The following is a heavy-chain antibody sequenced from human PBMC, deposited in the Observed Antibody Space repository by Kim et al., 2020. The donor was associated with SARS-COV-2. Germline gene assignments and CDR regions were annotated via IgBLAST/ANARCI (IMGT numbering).Heavy chain of an antibody. J-gene: IGHJ6*02. CDR3: AKDRSSYYYYGMDV. CDR1: GFTFSSYA. Sequence: GGSLRLSCAASGFTFSSYAMHWVRQAPGKGLEWVAVIWYDGSNKYYADSVKGRFTISRDNSKNTLYLQMNSRRAEDTAVYYCAKDRSSYYYYGMDVWGQGPRSPSP. V-gene: IGHV3-33*06. CDR2: IWYDGSNK. D-gene: IGHD6-6*01.